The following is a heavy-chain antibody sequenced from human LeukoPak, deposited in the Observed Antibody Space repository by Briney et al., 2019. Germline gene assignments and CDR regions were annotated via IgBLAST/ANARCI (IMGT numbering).Heavy chain of an antibody. V-gene: IGHV3-64*01. J-gene: IGHJ4*02. CDR2: ISSNGGST. CDR3: ARDYYSGIAVAGGVVDY. D-gene: IGHD6-19*01. Sequence: GGCLRLSCAASEFTFSSYAMHWVRQAPGKGLEYVSAISSNGGSTYYANSVKGRFTISRDNSKNTLYLQMGSLRAEDMAVYSCARDYYSGIAVAGGVVDYWGQGTLATVSS. CDR1: EFTFSSYA.